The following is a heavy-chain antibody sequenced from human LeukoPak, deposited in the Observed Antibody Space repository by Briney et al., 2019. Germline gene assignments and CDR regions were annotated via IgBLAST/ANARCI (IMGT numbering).Heavy chain of an antibody. V-gene: IGHV3-23*01. Sequence: GGSLRLSCAASGFTFSSYSMNWVRQAPGKGLEWVSAISGSGGSTYYADSVKGRFTISRDNPKNTLYLQMNSLRAEDTAVYYCARYPETIRAAPDYWGQGTLVTVSS. J-gene: IGHJ4*02. CDR3: ARYPETIRAAPDY. CDR2: ISGSGGST. D-gene: IGHD1-14*01. CDR1: GFTFSSYS.